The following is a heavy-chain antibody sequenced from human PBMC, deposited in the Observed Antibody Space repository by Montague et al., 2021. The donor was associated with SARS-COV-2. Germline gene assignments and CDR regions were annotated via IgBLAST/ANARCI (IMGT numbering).Heavy chain of an antibody. V-gene: IGHV4-34*01. CDR1: GGSFSGYY. Sequence: SETLSLTCAVYGGSFSGYYWSWICQPPGKGLEWIGEINHSGSTNYNPSLKSRVTISVDTSKNQFSPKLSSVTAADTAVYYCASGMRRPYYYYYGMDVWGQGTTVTVSS. CDR3: ASGMRRPYYYYYGMDV. CDR2: INHSGST. J-gene: IGHJ6*02.